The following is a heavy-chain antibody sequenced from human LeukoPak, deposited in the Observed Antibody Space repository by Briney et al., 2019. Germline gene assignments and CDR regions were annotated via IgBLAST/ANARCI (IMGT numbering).Heavy chain of an antibody. J-gene: IGHJ4*02. D-gene: IGHD4-17*01. CDR2: IYYSGST. CDR1: TGSIITRSFY. Sequence: ASETLSLTCTVSTGSIITRSFYWGWIRQPPGKGLEWIGSIYYSGSTYYNPSLKSRVTISVDTSKNQFSLKLSSVTAADTAVFYCARHDYSDDDPNCFDYWGQGTLVTVSS. V-gene: IGHV4-39*01. CDR3: ARHDYSDDDPNCFDY.